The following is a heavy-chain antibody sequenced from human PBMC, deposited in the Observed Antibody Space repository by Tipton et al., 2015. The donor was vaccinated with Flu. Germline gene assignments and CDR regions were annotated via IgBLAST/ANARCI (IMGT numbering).Heavy chain of an antibody. CDR1: GLIFGAHG. CDR2: VSSNGDTE. CDR3: AASSIIMIIVKAFDI. Sequence: GSLRLSCATSGLIFGAHGMAWVRQAPGKGLEWIAYVSSNGDTENYAASVEGRFTISRDMAQKSVYLNMDSLRAEDPAVYYCAASSIIMIIVKAFDIWGQGTLVTVSA. V-gene: IGHV3-48*03. D-gene: IGHD3-22*01. J-gene: IGHJ3*02.